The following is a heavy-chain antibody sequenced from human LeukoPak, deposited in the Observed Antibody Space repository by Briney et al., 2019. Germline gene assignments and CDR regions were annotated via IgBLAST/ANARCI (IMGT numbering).Heavy chain of an antibody. Sequence: PGGSLRLSCAASGFTFSNAWMSWVRQAPGKGREWVGRIKSKTDGGQTDYAAPVKGRFTISRDDSKNTQYLQMNSLKTEDTAVYYCTTDPPPYYRDYWGQGTLVTVSS. CDR1: GFTFSNAW. J-gene: IGHJ4*02. CDR2: IKSKTDGGQT. V-gene: IGHV3-15*01. CDR3: TTDPPPYYRDY. D-gene: IGHD3-10*01.